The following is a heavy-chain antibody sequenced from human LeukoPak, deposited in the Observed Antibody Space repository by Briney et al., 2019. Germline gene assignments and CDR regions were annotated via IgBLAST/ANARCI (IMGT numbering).Heavy chain of an antibody. CDR2: IYPGDSDT. CDR1: GYRFTSYW. D-gene: IGHD2-21*01. V-gene: IGHV5-51*01. CDR3: ARPPAYCGGDCFFDY. J-gene: IGHJ4*02. Sequence: GESLKISFKGSGYRFTSYWIGWVRPMPGKGRGWRGIIYPGDSDTRYSPSFQGQVTISADKSISTAYLQWSSLKASDTAMYYCARPPAYCGGDCFFDYWGQGTLVTVSS.